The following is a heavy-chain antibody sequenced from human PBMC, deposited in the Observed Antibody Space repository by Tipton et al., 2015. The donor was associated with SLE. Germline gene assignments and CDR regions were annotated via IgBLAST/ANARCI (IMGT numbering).Heavy chain of an antibody. CDR3: ARPRSGSSAPFDY. V-gene: IGHV4-39*01. J-gene: IGHJ4*02. D-gene: IGHD6-6*01. CDR2: IYYSGNT. CDR1: GGSISSSTYY. Sequence: TLSLTCTVSGGSISSSTYYWGWIRQPPGKGLEWIGSIYYSGNTNYNPSLKSRVTISVDTSKNQFPLKLSSVTAADTAVYYCARPRSGSSAPFDYWGQGTLVTVSS.